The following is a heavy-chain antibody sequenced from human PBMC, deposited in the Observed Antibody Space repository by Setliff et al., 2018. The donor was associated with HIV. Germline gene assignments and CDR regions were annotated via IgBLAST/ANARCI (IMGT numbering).Heavy chain of an antibody. CDR1: GVTFDNYP. D-gene: IGHD2-2*01. Sequence: SVKVSCKSSGVTFDNYPINWVRQAPGQGLEWMGGIIPVLDMPPYAQKFKGRVTMTADKSTNTAYMEVTSLRSEDTAVYYCARKEYQLLHAFDIWGQGTMVTVSS. V-gene: IGHV1-69*10. J-gene: IGHJ3*02. CDR3: ARKEYQLLHAFDI. CDR2: IIPVLDMP.